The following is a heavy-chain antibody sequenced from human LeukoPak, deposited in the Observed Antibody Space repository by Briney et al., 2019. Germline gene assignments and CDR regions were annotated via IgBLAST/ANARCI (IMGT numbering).Heavy chain of an antibody. CDR2: IWYDGSNK. CDR1: GFTFSSYG. Sequence: PGRSLRLSCAASGFTFSSYGMHWVRQAPGKGLEWVAVIWYDGSNKYYADSVKGRFTISRDNSKNTLYLQMNSLRAEDTAVYYCARPQQGYSGSFDAFDIWGQGTMVTVSP. D-gene: IGHD1-26*01. V-gene: IGHV3-33*01. J-gene: IGHJ3*02. CDR3: ARPQQGYSGSFDAFDI.